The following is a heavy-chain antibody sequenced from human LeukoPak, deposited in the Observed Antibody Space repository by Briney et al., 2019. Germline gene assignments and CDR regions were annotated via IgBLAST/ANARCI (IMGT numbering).Heavy chain of an antibody. CDR3: ARYEWLYRLDY. CDR2: IKQDGRER. J-gene: IGHJ4*02. CDR1: GFTFSNYW. Sequence: PGGSLRLSCAASGFTFSNYWMNWVRQAPGKGLEWVANIKQDGRERHYVDSVEGRFTISRDNAKNSLYLQMNSLRAEDTAVYYCARYEWLYRLDYWGQGTLVTVSS. V-gene: IGHV3-7*03. D-gene: IGHD3-3*01.